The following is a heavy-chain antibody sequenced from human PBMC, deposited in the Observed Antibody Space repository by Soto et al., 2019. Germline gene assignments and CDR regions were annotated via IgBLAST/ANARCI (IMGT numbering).Heavy chain of an antibody. CDR3: ARFDGFSSSWSFDY. V-gene: IGHV3-7*01. D-gene: IGHD6-13*01. J-gene: IGHJ4*02. CDR1: GFTFSTYW. CDR2: IKDDGSQK. Sequence: EVQLVESGGGLVQPGGSLRLSCAASGFTFSTYWMSWVRQAPGKGLEWVANIKDDGSQKYYVDSVEGRFTVSRDNAKNSLDLQMNSLRMEDTAVYDCARFDGFSSSWSFDYWGQGTLVTVSS.